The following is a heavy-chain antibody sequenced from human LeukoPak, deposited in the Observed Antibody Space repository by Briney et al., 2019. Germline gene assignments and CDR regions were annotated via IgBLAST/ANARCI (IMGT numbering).Heavy chain of an antibody. J-gene: IGHJ4*02. CDR3: ASEIRPNDY. CDR2: ISGSGVST. CDR1: GFTFSSFA. D-gene: IGHD3-10*01. V-gene: IGHV3-23*01. Sequence: GGSLRLSCAASGFTFSSFAMNWVRQAPGKGLEWVSAISGSGVSTYYADSVKGRFTISRDNSKDTLYLQLNSLRAEDTAVYYCASEIRPNDYWGQGTLVTVSS.